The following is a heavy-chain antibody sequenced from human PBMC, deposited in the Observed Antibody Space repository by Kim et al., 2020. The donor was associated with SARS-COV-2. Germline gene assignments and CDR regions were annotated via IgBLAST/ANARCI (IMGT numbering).Heavy chain of an antibody. D-gene: IGHD4-17*01. CDR3: ARPDYGIGMDV. V-gene: IGHV3-48*01. J-gene: IGHJ6*02. Sequence: IYYPDSVQGRFTISRDNAKNSLYLQMNSLRAEDTAVYYCARPDYGIGMDVWGQGTTVTVSS. CDR2: I.